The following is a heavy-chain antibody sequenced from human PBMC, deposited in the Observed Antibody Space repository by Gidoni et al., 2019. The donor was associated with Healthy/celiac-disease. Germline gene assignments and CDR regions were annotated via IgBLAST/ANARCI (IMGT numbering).Heavy chain of an antibody. CDR2: ISSSSSYI. V-gene: IGHV3-21*01. Sequence: ELQLLDPGGGLVKPGGSLRLSCAASGFPFSSYSMNWVRQAPGKGLEWVSSISSSSSYIYYADSVKGRFTISRDNAKNSLYLQMNSLRAEDTAVYYCARDPVPVRRDAFDIWGQGTMVTVSS. J-gene: IGHJ3*02. D-gene: IGHD2-2*01. CDR1: GFPFSSYS. CDR3: ARDPVPVRRDAFDI.